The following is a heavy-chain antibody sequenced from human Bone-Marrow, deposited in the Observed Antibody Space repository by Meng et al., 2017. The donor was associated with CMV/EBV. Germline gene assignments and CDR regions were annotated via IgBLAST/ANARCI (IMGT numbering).Heavy chain of an antibody. CDR2: INPNSGGT. CDR3: ARAGGYCSSTSCYTPDY. D-gene: IGHD2-2*02. Sequence: ASVKVSCKASGYTFTDYYMHWVRQAPGQGLEWMGWINPNSGGTNYAQKFQGRVTMTRDTSISTAYMELSRLRSDDTAVYYCARAGGYCSSTSCYTPDYWGQGTLVTVSS. J-gene: IGHJ4*02. V-gene: IGHV1-2*02. CDR1: GYTFTDYY.